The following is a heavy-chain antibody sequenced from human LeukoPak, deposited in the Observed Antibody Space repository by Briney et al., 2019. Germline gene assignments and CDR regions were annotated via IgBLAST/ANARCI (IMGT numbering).Heavy chain of an antibody. Sequence: PGGSLRLTCAASGFTFSDYYMSWIRQAPGKGLEWVSYISSSGSTIYYADSVKGRFTISRDNAKNSLYLQMNSLRAEDTAVYYCARDRYFDWLYPIDYWGQGTLVTVSS. CDR2: ISSSGSTI. CDR3: ARDRYFDWLYPIDY. CDR1: GFTFSDYY. J-gene: IGHJ4*02. D-gene: IGHD3-9*01. V-gene: IGHV3-11*01.